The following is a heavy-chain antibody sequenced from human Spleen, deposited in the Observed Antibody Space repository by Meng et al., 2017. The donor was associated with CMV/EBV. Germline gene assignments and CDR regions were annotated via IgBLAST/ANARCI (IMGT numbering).Heavy chain of an antibody. D-gene: IGHD6-19*01. CDR3: AKDIGSSGWTRFDY. J-gene: IGHJ4*02. Sequence: GGSLRLSCAASGFTFSSHGMHWVRQAPGKGLEWVTVIWYDGSNKYYADSVKGRFTISRDNSKNTLYLQMNSLRAEDTAVYYCAKDIGSSGWTRFDYWGQGTLVTVSS. CDR2: IWYDGSNK. CDR1: GFTFSSHG. V-gene: IGHV3-33*06.